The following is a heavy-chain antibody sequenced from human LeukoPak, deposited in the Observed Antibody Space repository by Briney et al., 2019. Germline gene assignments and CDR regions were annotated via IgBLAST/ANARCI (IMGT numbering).Heavy chain of an antibody. CDR2: ISYDGSNK. V-gene: IGHV3-30-3*01. CDR3: AREELGKMYFDY. Sequence: GRSLRLSCAASGFAFRNYAMHWVRQAPGRGLEWVTVISYDGSNKYYTDSVKGRFTVSRDNSKSTLYLQMNSLRAEDTAVYYCAREELGKMYFDYWGQGTLVTVSS. CDR1: GFAFRNYA. D-gene: IGHD7-27*01. J-gene: IGHJ4*02.